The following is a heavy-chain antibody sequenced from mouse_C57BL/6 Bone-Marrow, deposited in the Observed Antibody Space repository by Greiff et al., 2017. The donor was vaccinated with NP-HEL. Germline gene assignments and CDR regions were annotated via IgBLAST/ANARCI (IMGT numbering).Heavy chain of an antibody. D-gene: IGHD2-14*01. V-gene: IGHV1-64*01. J-gene: IGHJ1*03. CDR1: GYTFTSYW. CDR2: IHPNSGST. CDR3: ARERYHRDWYFDV. Sequence: QVQLQQPGAELVKPGASVKLSCKASGYTFTSYWMHWVKQRPGQGLEWIGMIHPNSGSTNYNEKFKSKATLTVDKSSSTAYMQLSSLTSEDSAVYYCARERYHRDWYFDVWGTGTTVTVSS.